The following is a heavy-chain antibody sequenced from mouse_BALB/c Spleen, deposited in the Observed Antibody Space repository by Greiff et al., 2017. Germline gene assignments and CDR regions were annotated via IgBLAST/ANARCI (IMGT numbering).Heavy chain of an antibody. CDR2: IYPSDSYT. CDR3: TRWYYDYDGGYFDV. V-gene: IGHV1-69*02. CDR1: GYTFTSYW. D-gene: IGHD2-4*01. Sequence: QVQLQQPGAELVRPGASVKLSCKASGYTFTSYWINWVKQRPGQGLEWIGNIYPSDSYTNYNQKFKDKATLTVDKSSSTAYMQLSSPTSEDSAVYYCTRWYYDYDGGYFDVWGAGTTVTVSS. J-gene: IGHJ1*01.